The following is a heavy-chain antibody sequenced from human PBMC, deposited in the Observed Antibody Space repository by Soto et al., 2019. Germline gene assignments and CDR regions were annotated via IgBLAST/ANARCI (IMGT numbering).Heavy chain of an antibody. J-gene: IGHJ4*02. CDR3: ARYRREAVAGYTLDN. CDR1: GGSISSNY. D-gene: IGHD6-13*01. V-gene: IGHV4-59*01. CDR2: VYNSGST. Sequence: SETLSLTCTVSGGSISSNYWTWIRQPPGKGLEWIGYVYNSGSTNHNPSLKSRVTISEDTSKSQFSLKVNSMTAADTAVYYCARYRREAVAGYTLDNWGQGMLVPVYS.